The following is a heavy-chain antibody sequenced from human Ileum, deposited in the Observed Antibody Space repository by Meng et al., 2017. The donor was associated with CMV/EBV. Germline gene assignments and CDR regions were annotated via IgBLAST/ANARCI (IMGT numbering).Heavy chain of an antibody. CDR3: ASFDD. CDR1: GFTFSDYY. J-gene: IGHJ4*02. V-gene: IGHV3-11*01. Sequence: GESLKISCAASGFTFSDYYMNWIRQAPGKGLEWVSSVSSSGSIIFYADSVKGRFTISRDNAKSSLYLQMNSLGAEDTAVYYCASFDDWGQGTLVTVSS. CDR2: VSSSGSII.